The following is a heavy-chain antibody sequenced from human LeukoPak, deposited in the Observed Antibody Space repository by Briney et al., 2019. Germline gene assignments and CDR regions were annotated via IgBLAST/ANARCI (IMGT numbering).Heavy chain of an antibody. CDR3: ARDGAYCGGDCYPYYFDY. CDR1: GYTFTSYY. D-gene: IGHD2-21*02. V-gene: IGHV1-46*01. CDR2: INPSGGST. Sequence: ASVKVSCKASGYTFTSYYMHWVRQAPGQGLEWMGIINPSGGSTSYAQKFQGRVTMTRDMSTSTVYMELSSLRSEDTAVYYCARDGAYCGGDCYPYYFDYWGQGTLVTVSS. J-gene: IGHJ4*02.